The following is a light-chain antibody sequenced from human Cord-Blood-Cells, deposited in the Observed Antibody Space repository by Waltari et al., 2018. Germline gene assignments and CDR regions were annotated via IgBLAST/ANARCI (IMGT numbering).Light chain of an antibody. CDR3: QQRSNWYT. CDR2: DAS. Sequence: EIVLTQSPATLSLSPGERATLSCRASQSVSSYLAWYQQKPGQAPRLLIYDASNSATGIPARFSGSESGTDFTLTISSLEPEDFAVYYCQQRSNWYTFGQGTKLEIK. J-gene: IGKJ2*01. CDR1: QSVSSY. V-gene: IGKV3-11*01.